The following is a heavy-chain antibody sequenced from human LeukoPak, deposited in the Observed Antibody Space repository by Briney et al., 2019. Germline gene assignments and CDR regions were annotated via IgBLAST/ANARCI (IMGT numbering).Heavy chain of an antibody. V-gene: IGHV4-34*01. J-gene: IGHJ4*02. Sequence: SETLSLTCAVYGGSFSGYYWSWIRQPPGKGLEWIGEINHSGSTNYNPSLKSRVTISVDTSKNQFSLKLSSVTAADTAVHYCARGRIWGIYYFDYWGQGTLVTVSS. CDR2: INHSGST. CDR1: GGSFSGYY. CDR3: ARGRIWGIYYFDY. D-gene: IGHD7-27*01.